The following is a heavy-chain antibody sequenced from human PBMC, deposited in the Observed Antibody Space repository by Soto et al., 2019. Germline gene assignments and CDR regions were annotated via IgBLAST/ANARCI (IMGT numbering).Heavy chain of an antibody. CDR3: ARDGGYGTHFDH. CDR2: ITGDGTNT. J-gene: IGHJ4*02. D-gene: IGHD5-12*01. V-gene: IGHV3-74*01. Sequence: EVQLVQSGGGLVQPGGTLRLSCAASGFAFSSYWLHWVRQAPGQGLMIVSRITGDGTNTAYATSVKGRFTISRDNAKNIVYLEMDSLKAVDTALYYCARDGGYGTHFDHWGQGALVTVSS. CDR1: GFAFSSYW.